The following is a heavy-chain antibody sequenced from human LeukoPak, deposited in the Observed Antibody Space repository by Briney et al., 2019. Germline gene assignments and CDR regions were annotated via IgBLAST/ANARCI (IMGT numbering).Heavy chain of an antibody. V-gene: IGHV3-23*01. CDR2: VSGSGIST. Sequence: GGSLRLSCAASGLTFSSYAMTWVRQAPGKGLEWVSSVSGSGISTYYSDSVKGRFTNSRDNSKNTLFLQMNSLRAEDTAIYFCAKGDNDILTGYYNSFDYWGQGTLVTVSS. CDR1: GLTFSSYA. CDR3: AKGDNDILTGYYNSFDY. J-gene: IGHJ4*02. D-gene: IGHD3-9*01.